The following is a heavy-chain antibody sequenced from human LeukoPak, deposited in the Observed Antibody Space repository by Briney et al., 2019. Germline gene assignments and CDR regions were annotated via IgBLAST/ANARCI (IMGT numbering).Heavy chain of an antibody. V-gene: IGHV3-21*01. Sequence: KPGGSLRLSCAASGFTFSSYSMNWVRQAPGKGLEWVSSISSSSSYIYYADSVKGRFTISRDNAKNSLYLQMNSLRAEDTAVYYCARGGCRSGGSCYKFDPWGQGTLVTVSS. CDR1: GFTFSSYS. CDR3: ARGGCRSGGSCYKFDP. J-gene: IGHJ5*02. CDR2: ISSSSSYI. D-gene: IGHD2-15*01.